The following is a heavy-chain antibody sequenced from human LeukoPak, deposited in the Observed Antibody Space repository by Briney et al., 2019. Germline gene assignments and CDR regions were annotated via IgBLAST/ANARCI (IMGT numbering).Heavy chain of an antibody. Sequence: SETLSLTCTVSGGSISSYYWSWIRQPPGKGLEWIAYIHYSGNTNYNPSLKSRVTISVDTSKNQFSLKLSSVTAADTAVYYCATDNSYGSGSYYTWGQGTLVTVSS. D-gene: IGHD3-10*01. V-gene: IGHV4-59*01. CDR3: ATDNSYGSGSYYT. CDR2: IHYSGNT. J-gene: IGHJ4*02. CDR1: GGSISSYY.